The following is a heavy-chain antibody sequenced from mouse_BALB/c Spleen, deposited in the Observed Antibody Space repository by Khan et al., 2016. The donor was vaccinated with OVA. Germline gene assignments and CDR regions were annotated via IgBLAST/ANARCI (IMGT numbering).Heavy chain of an antibody. V-gene: IGHV2-6-4*01. CDR2: IWGGGGT. J-gene: IGHJ4*01. CDR1: GFSLSRYN. Sequence: QVQLKESGPGLVAPSQSLSITCTVSGFSLSRYNIHWVRQPPGKGLEWLGMIWGGGGTDYNSTLKSRLSISTDNSKSQVFLKMHSLQTVDTAMYYCARAYYGYDGYYAMDYWGQGTSVTVSS. CDR3: ARAYYGYDGYYAMDY. D-gene: IGHD2-14*01.